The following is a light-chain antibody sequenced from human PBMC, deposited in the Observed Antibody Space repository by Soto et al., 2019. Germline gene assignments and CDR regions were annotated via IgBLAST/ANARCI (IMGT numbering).Light chain of an antibody. CDR2: ANS. J-gene: IGLJ1*01. Sequence: QSVLTQPPSVSVAPGQRVTISCTGSSSNIGAGYDVHWYQQLPGTAPKLLIYANSNRPSGVPGRFSGSKSGTSASLAITGLQAEDEADYYCQSYDSSLSGYVFGTGTKVTGL. CDR3: QSYDSSLSGYV. V-gene: IGLV1-40*01. CDR1: SSNIGAGYD.